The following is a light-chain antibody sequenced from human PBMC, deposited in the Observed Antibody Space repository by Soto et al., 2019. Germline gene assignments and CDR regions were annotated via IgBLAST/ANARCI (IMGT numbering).Light chain of an antibody. J-gene: IGKJ1*01. CDR3: QQYKDYVWT. V-gene: IGKV1-39*01. CDR1: QSISNY. CDR2: AAS. Sequence: DIQMTQSPSSLSASVGDRVTITCRASQSISNYLNWYQQKPGKAPKLLIYAASSLQSGVPSRFSGSGSGTEFTLTISGLQSDDFATYYCQQYKDYVWTFGQGTKVDI.